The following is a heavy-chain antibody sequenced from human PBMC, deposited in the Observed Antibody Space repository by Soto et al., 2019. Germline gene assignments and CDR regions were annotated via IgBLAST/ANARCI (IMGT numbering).Heavy chain of an antibody. CDR2: IIPMFGTP. J-gene: IGHJ4*02. D-gene: IGHD4-4*01. V-gene: IGHV1-69*01. CDR3: ATSEGRDAYSFDY. Sequence: SWLRQAPGEGLEWMGGIIPMFGTPHYAEKFQDRVTITADESTGTAYLELSSLTSEDTAVYYCATSEGRDAYSFDYWGPATLVTVSS.